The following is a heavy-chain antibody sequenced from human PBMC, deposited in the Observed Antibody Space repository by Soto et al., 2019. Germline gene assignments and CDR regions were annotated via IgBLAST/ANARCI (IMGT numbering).Heavy chain of an antibody. CDR1: GFSFSTYE. J-gene: IGHJ3*02. CDR2: ISKNGIDI. CDR3: APLKYGSFNIGAFDS. D-gene: IGHD1-26*01. Sequence: EVQLVESGGGLVQPGGSLRLSCAASGFSFSTYEMNWVRQAPGKGLEWGSYISKNGIDIYYADSVKGRFTISRDNANNSLFLQMDSLRSEDTAVYSCAPLKYGSFNIGAFDSWGQGTMVTVSS. V-gene: IGHV3-48*03.